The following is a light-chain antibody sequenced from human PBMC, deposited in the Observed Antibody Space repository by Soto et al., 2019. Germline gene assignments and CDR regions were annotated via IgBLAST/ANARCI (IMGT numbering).Light chain of an antibody. CDR1: SSDIGAYDY. CDR3: FSFTTTSTDV. J-gene: IGLJ1*01. Sequence: QSALTQPASLSGSPGQSITISCTGTSSDIGAYDYVSWFQQHPGKAPKLMISEVNNRPSGVSNRFSGSKSGNTAYLTISGLQVEAEAEYLCFSFTTTSTDVFGTGTKLTVL. V-gene: IGLV2-14*01. CDR2: EVN.